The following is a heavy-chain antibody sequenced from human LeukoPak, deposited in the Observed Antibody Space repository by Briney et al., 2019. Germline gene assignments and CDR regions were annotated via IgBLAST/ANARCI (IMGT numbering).Heavy chain of an antibody. CDR3: AKDSSDWSRDY. CDR1: GFTFSTYG. J-gene: IGHJ4*02. D-gene: IGHD6-19*01. CDR2: VSASGGDT. Sequence: GGSLRLPCAASGFTFSTYGMTWVRQAPGKGLEWVSGVSASGGDTYYADSVKGRFTISRDNSRNTLYLQMNSLRAEDTAVYYCAKDSSDWSRDYWGQGTLVTVSS. V-gene: IGHV3-23*01.